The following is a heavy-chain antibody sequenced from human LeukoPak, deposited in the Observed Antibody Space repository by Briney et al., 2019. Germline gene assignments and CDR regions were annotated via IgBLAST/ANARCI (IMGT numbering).Heavy chain of an antibody. CDR3: AKRLPYSSGWYGNYFDY. Sequence: GGSLRLSCAASGFTFSSYGMSWVRQAPGKGLEWVSAISGSGGSTYYADSVKGRFTISRDNSKNTLYLQMNSLRAEDTAVYYCAKRLPYSSGWYGNYFDYWGQGTLVTVSS. CDR2: ISGSGGST. CDR1: GFTFSSYG. V-gene: IGHV3-23*01. D-gene: IGHD6-19*01. J-gene: IGHJ4*02.